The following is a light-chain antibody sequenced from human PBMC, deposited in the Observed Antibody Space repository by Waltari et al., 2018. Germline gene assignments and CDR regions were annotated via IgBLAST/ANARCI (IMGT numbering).Light chain of an antibody. CDR1: SSDIGGYNY. V-gene: IGLV2-14*01. CDR2: DVT. Sequence: QSALTQPASVSGSPGQSITISCTGTSSDIGGYNYVSWYQQHPGKAPKLMIYDVTKRPSGGSNRFSGSKSGNTASLTISGLQAEDEAEYYCSSYTSSSSLLFGGGTKLTVL. J-gene: IGLJ2*01. CDR3: SSYTSSSSLL.